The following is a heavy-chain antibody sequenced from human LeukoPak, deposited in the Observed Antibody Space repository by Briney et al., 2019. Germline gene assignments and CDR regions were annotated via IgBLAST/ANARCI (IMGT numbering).Heavy chain of an antibody. D-gene: IGHD5-24*01. V-gene: IGHV3-23*01. CDR3: ARQMATILDGILDY. J-gene: IGHJ4*02. Sequence: GGSLRLSCAASRFIFGSYSMNWVRQAPGKGLEWVSAIPVNGGSTYYADSVKGRFTISRDNSKNTLYLQMNSLKTEDTALYYCARQMATILDGILDYWGQGTLVTVSS. CDR2: IPVNGGST. CDR1: RFIFGSYS.